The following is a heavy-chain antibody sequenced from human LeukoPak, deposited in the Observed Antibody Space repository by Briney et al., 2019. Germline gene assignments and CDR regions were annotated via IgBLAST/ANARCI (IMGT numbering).Heavy chain of an antibody. CDR1: GFAFSSYA. CDR3: TKAPPGKFDP. D-gene: IGHD3-10*01. Sequence: GGSLRLSCAASGFAFSSYAMNWVRQAPGKGLEWVSAINGNGGSTYYADSVKGRFTISRDNSKNTLYLQMNSLRAEDTAMYDCTKAPPGKFDPWGQGTLVTVSS. J-gene: IGHJ5*02. V-gene: IGHV3-23*01. CDR2: INGNGGST.